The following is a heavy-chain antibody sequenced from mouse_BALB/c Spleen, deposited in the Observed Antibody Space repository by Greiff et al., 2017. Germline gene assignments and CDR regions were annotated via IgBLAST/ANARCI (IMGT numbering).Heavy chain of an antibody. D-gene: IGHD2-4*01. CDR3: VRQGDYDAYYYAMDY. J-gene: IGHJ4*01. CDR1: GFTFNTYA. CDR2: IRSKSNNYAT. Sequence: EVQLVESGGGLVQPKGSLKLSCAASGFTFNTYAMNWVRQAPGKGLEWVARIRSKSNNYATYYADSVKDRFTISRDDSQSMLYLQMNNLKTEDTAMYYCVRQGDYDAYYYAMDYWGQGTSVTVSS. V-gene: IGHV10-1*02.